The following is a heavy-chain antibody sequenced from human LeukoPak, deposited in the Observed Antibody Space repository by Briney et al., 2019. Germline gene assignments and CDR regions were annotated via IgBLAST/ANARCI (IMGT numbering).Heavy chain of an antibody. CDR3: ARGEYYYGSGRYDMDV. CDR2: INHSGST. D-gene: IGHD3-10*01. Sequence: SETLSLTCAVYGGSFSGYYWSWIRQPPGKGLEWIGEINHSGSTNYNPSLKSRVTISVDASKNQFSLQLSSVTAADTAVYYCARGEYYYGSGRYDMDVWGKGTTVTVSS. J-gene: IGHJ6*03. V-gene: IGHV4-34*01. CDR1: GGSFSGYY.